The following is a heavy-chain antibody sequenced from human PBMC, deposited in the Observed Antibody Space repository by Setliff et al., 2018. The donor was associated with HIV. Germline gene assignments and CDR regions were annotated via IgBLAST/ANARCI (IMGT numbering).Heavy chain of an antibody. CDR1: GLTFSGSW. CDR3: ASWRVPRDAFDI. Sequence: GESLKISCAASGLTFSGSWMHWVRQAPGEGLVWISRINSDGRSTIYADSVKGRFTISRDNAKNTLYLQLNSLRVEDTAVYFCASWRVPRDAFDIWGLGTRVTVS. CDR2: INSDGRST. V-gene: IGHV3-74*01. D-gene: IGHD3-3*01. J-gene: IGHJ3*02.